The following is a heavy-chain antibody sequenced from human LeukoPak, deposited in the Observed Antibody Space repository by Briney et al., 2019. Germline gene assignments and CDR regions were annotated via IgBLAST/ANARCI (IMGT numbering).Heavy chain of an antibody. CDR3: AREIFGSGSYPEF. Sequence: GGSLRLSCAASGFSFNTYAMSCVRQAPGEGLEWVALIWHDGSNKYYSNSVRGQVTISRDNSKNTVSLQMNNLGPEDTAVYYCAREIFGSGSYPEFWGEGALVTVSS. D-gene: IGHD3-10*01. CDR2: IWHDGSNK. J-gene: IGHJ1*01. V-gene: IGHV3-33*01. CDR1: GFSFNTYA.